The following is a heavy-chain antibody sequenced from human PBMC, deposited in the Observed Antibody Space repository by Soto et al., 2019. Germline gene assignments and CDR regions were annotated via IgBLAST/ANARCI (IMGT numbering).Heavy chain of an antibody. CDR3: AGTTSHQWYYMDV. V-gene: IGHV6-1*01. Sequence: SQTLSLTCAISGDSVSSNSAAWNWIRLSPSRGLEWLARTYYRSRWYNDYAVSVRIRITVNPDTSKNQFSLQLTSVTPEDTAVYYCAGTTSHQWYYMDVWGKGTTVTVSS. J-gene: IGHJ6*03. CDR2: TYYRSRWYN. CDR1: GDSVSSNSAA. D-gene: IGHD1-7*01.